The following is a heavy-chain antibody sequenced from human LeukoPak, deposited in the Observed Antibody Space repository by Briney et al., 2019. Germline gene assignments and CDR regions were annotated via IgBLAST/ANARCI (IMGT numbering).Heavy chain of an antibody. Sequence: SSETLSLTCAVYGGSFSGYYWSWIRQPPGKGLEWIGEINHSGSTNYNPSLKSRVTISVDTSKNQFSLKLGSVTAADTAVYYCARRTAMVTAIDYWGQGTLVTVSP. CDR3: ARRTAMVTAIDY. V-gene: IGHV4-34*01. CDR1: GGSFSGYY. CDR2: INHSGST. J-gene: IGHJ4*02. D-gene: IGHD5-18*01.